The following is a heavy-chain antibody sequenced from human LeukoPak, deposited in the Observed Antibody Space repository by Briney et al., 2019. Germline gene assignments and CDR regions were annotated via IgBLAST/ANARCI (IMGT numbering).Heavy chain of an antibody. CDR2: IRYDGSNK. V-gene: IGHV3-33*06. D-gene: IGHD1-26*01. Sequence: PGGSLRLSCAASGFTFSSYGMHWVRQAPGKGLEWVAVIRYDGSNKYYADSVKGRFTISRDNSKNTLYLQMNSLRAEDTAVYYCAKDPSGRWSGSYVDYWGQGTLVTVSS. CDR1: GFTFSSYG. CDR3: AKDPSGRWSGSYVDY. J-gene: IGHJ4*02.